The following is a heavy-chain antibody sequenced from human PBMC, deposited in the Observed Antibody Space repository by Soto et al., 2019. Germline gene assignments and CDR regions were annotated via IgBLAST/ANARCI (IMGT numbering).Heavy chain of an antibody. CDR2: IIPIFGTA. D-gene: IGHD2-2*01. CDR3: ARDFVLVPAGPPGGRSTNIYYYKGMDV. Sequence: SVKVSCKASGGTFSSYAISWVRQAPGQGLEWMGGIIPIFGTANYAQKFQGRVTITADESTSTAYMELSSLRSEDTAVYYCARDFVLVPAGPPGGRSTNIYYYKGMDVGG. V-gene: IGHV1-69*13. J-gene: IGHJ6*02. CDR1: GGTFSSYA.